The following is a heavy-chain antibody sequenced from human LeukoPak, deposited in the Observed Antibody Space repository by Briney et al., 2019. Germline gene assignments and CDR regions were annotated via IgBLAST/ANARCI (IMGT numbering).Heavy chain of an antibody. CDR1: GGSISSSNW. D-gene: IGHD3-10*01. CDR3: ARDGSGETKPRSDAFDI. CDR2: IYHSGST. J-gene: IGHJ3*02. Sequence: SGTLSLTCAVSGGSISSSNWWSWVRQPPGKGLEWIGEIYHSGSTNYNPSLKSRVTISVDKSKNQFSLKLSSVTAADTAVYYCARDGSGETKPRSDAFDIWGQGTMVTVSS. V-gene: IGHV4-4*02.